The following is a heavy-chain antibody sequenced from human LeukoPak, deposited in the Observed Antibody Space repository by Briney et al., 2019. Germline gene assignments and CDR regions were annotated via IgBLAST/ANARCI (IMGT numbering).Heavy chain of an antibody. CDR3: ARDASGSYWFDY. V-gene: IGHV4-59*01. J-gene: IGHJ4*02. Sequence: SETLSLTCTVSGGSISSYYWTWIRKPPGKGLEWIGYIYSSGSTNYNPSLKSRVSISVDTSKNEVSLKLSSVTAADTAVYFCARDASGSYWFDYWGQGTLVTVSS. CDR1: GGSISSYY. D-gene: IGHD3-10*01. CDR2: IYSSGST.